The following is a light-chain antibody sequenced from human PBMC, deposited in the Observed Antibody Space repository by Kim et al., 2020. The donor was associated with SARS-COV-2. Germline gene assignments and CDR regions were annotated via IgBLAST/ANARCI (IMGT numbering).Light chain of an antibody. CDR3: QQYNNWPLT. J-gene: IGKJ4*01. CDR1: QGVSSN. Sequence: VSTEERAALSCRASQGVSSNLAWYQQKRGLAPRLLIYGASTRATGIPARFSGSGSGTEFTLTISSLQSEDFAVYYCQQYNNWPLTFGGGTKVDIK. CDR2: GAS. V-gene: IGKV3-15*01.